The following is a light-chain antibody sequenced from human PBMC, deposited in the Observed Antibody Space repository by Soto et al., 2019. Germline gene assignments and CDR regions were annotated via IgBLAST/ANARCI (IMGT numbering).Light chain of an antibody. CDR2: AAS. J-gene: IGKJ1*01. V-gene: IGKV3-15*01. CDR3: QQYNTWPPTWT. Sequence: EVGMTQSPATLSVSPGERATLSCRASQSVSSNLAWYQQTPGQTPRLLIYAASSRATGIPARFSGSGSGTEFTLTISSLQSEDFAVYYCQQYNTWPPTWTFGQGTTVDTK. CDR1: QSVSSN.